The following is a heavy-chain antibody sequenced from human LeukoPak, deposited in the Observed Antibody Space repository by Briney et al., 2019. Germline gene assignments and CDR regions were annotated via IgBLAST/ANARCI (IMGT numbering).Heavy chain of an antibody. V-gene: IGHV3-7*01. D-gene: IGHD3-10*01. CDR3: VREILMGWFDS. Sequence: DSLKGRFTISRYNAKNSLYLQMNSLRAEDTAIYYCVREILMGWFDSWGQGALVTVSS. J-gene: IGHJ5*01.